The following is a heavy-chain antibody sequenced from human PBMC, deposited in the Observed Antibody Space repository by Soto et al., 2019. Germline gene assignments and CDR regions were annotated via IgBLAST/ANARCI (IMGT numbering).Heavy chain of an antibody. D-gene: IGHD6-13*01. Sequence: TSETLSLTCTVSGGSISSYYWSWIRQPPGKGLEWFGYIYYSGSTNYNPSLKSRVTISVDTSKNQFSLKLSSVTAADTAVYYCARHDPYSSSWSPADYYYGMDVWGQGTTVTVSS. CDR1: GGSISSYY. CDR2: IYYSGST. V-gene: IGHV4-59*08. J-gene: IGHJ6*02. CDR3: ARHDPYSSSWSPADYYYGMDV.